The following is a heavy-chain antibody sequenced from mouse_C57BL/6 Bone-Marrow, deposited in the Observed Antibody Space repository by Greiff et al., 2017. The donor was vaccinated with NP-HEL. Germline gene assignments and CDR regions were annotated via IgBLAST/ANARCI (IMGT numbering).Heavy chain of an antibody. D-gene: IGHD2-3*01. CDR3: ARGGGWLLREYFDY. J-gene: IGHJ2*01. CDR1: GFTFSDYY. Sequence: EVQLVESGGGLVQPGGSLKLSCAASGFTFSDYYMYWVRQTPEKRLEWVAYISNGGGSTYYPDTVKGRFTISRDNAKNTLYLQMSRLKSEDTAMYYCARGGGWLLREYFDYWGQGTTLTVSS. CDR2: ISNGGGST. V-gene: IGHV5-12*01.